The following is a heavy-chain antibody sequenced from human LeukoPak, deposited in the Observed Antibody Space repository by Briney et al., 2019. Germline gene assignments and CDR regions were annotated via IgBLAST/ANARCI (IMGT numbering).Heavy chain of an antibody. Sequence: SETLSLTCTVSGGSISSSSYYWGWIRQPPGKGLEWIGNIYYSGSTYYNPSLKSRVTISVDTSKNQFSLKLSSVTAADTAVYYCARYQWELPYYYYMDVWGKGTTVTVSS. J-gene: IGHJ6*03. CDR2: IYYSGST. D-gene: IGHD1-26*01. CDR3: ARYQWELPYYYYMDV. CDR1: GGSISSSSYY. V-gene: IGHV4-39*01.